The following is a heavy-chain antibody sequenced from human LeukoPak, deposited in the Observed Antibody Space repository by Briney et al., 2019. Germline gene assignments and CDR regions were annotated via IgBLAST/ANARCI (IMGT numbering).Heavy chain of an antibody. CDR2: IASDGSST. V-gene: IGHV3-74*01. CDR1: GFTFSSYW. D-gene: IGHD4-23*01. Sequence: GGSLRLSCAASGFTFSSYWMNWVRQAPGKGLVWVSRIASDGSSTTYADTVKGRFSISRDNAKNTPYLQMNSLRVEDTAVYYCARGRPHGNDYWGQGTLVTVSS. CDR3: ARGRPHGNDY. J-gene: IGHJ4*02.